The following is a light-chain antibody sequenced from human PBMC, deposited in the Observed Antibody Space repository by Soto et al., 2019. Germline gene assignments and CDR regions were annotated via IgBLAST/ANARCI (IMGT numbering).Light chain of an antibody. Sequence: QPVLTQSSSASASLGSSVKLTCTLSSGHTSYIIAWHQQQPGKAPRYLMKLDISGSYNKGSEVPDRLSGSSYGTDRYLTMPNYQSQYAPGYYCETLDNNIKVFGGEAKLTDL. J-gene: IGLJ2*01. CDR2: LDISGSY. CDR1: SGHTSYI. CDR3: ETLDNNIKV. V-gene: IGLV4-60*03.